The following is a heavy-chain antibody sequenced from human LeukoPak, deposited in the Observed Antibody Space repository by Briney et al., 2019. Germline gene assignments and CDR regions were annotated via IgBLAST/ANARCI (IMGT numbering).Heavy chain of an antibody. CDR3: ARDSAESVAGSDY. Sequence: ASVKVSCKASGYTFTGYYMHWVRQAPGQGLEWMGWINPNSGGTNYAQKVQVRVTMTRHTSLRTASMALSRLPYDDTAVYYCARDSAESVAGSDYWGQGTLVTVSS. J-gene: IGHJ4*02. CDR2: INPNSGGT. CDR1: GYTFTGYY. D-gene: IGHD6-19*01. V-gene: IGHV1-2*02.